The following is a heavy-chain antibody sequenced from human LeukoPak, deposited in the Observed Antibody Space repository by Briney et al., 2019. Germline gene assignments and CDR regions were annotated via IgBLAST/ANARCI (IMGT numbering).Heavy chain of an antibody. J-gene: IGHJ4*02. CDR3: ASWGYDSSGYYYFDY. Sequence: PGGSLRLSCAASGFTFNTYNMNWVRQAPGKGLEWVSSISSSSSYIYYADSVKGRFTISRDNAKNSLYLQMNSLRAEDTAVYYCASWGYDSSGYYYFDYWGQGTLVTVSS. CDR1: GFTFNTYN. CDR2: ISSSSSYI. V-gene: IGHV3-21*01. D-gene: IGHD3-22*01.